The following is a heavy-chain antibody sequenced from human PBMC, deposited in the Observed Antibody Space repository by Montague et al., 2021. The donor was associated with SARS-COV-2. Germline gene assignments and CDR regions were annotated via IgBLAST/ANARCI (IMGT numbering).Heavy chain of an antibody. D-gene: IGHD5-12*01. CDR3: AGDRGRFWHFDF. CDR1: GGSISSYY. V-gene: IGHV4-59*01. CDR2: IYYSGST. Sequence: SETLSLTCTVSGGSISSYYWNWIRQSPGKGLEWIGYIYYSGSTKYNPSFKSRVTMLVDTSKRQMSLRLNSVTAADTAVYYCAGDRGRFWHFDFWGRGTLVTVSS. J-gene: IGHJ2*01.